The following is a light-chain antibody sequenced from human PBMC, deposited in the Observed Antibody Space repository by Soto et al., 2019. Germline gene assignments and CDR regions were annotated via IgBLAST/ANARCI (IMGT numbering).Light chain of an antibody. CDR2: GAS. V-gene: IGKV3-15*01. J-gene: IGKJ4*01. CDR3: QQYDNSAPLS. CDR1: QSVSSN. Sequence: EIVMTQSPATLSVSPGERATLSCRASQSVSSNLAWYQQKPGQAPRLLIYGASTRATGIPARFSGSGSGTEFTLTISSLQSEDFAVYYCQQYDNSAPLSFGGGTKVEMK.